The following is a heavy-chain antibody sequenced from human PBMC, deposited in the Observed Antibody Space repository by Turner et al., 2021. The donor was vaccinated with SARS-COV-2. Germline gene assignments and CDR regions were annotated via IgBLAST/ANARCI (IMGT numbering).Heavy chain of an antibody. CDR3: ANGGNSVSWFDP. CDR2: ISAYNGNT. CDR1: GYTFTSYG. D-gene: IGHD2-21*02. V-gene: IGHV1-18*01. Sequence: QVQRVQTGAEVEKPGAAVKVSCRASGYTFTSYGISWVRQAPGKGLEWMGWISAYNGNTNYAQKLQGRVTMTTDTSTSTVYMEMRSLRSDDTAVYYCANGGNSVSWFDPWGQGTLVTVSS. J-gene: IGHJ5*02.